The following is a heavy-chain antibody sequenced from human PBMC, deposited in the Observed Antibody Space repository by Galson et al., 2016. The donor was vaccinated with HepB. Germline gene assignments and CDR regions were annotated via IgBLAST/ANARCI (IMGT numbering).Heavy chain of an antibody. V-gene: IGHV3-33*01. CDR2: IWYDGSNE. D-gene: IGHD2-8*01. J-gene: IGHJ6*04. CDR3: ARKGGVNRMDV. CDR1: GFSFSSYG. Sequence: SLRLSCAASGFSFSSYGMHWVRQAPGKGLEWVAVIWYDGSNEYYADSVKGRFTISRDNSKNTLYLQMNSLRAEDTAVYYCARKGGVNRMDVWGKGTTVTVSS.